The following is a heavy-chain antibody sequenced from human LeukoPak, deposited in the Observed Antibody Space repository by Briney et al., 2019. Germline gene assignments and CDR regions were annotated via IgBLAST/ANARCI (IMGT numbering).Heavy chain of an antibody. Sequence: QPGGSLRLSCAASGFTFSSYTMHWVRQAPGKGLEWVAVISFDGSNKYYADSVTGRFTISRDNSKNTLYLQMNSLRAEDTAVYYCARDRGHIAAALNWFDPWGQGTLVTVSS. V-gene: IGHV3-30*04. D-gene: IGHD6-13*01. CDR1: GFTFSSYT. CDR2: ISFDGSNK. J-gene: IGHJ5*02. CDR3: ARDRGHIAAALNWFDP.